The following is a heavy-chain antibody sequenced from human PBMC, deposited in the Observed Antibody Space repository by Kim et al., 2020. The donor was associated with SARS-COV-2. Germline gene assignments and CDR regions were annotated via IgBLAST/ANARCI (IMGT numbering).Heavy chain of an antibody. Sequence: SVKVSCKASGGTFSSYAISWVRQAPGQGLEWMGGIIPIFGTANYAQKFQGRVTITADESTNTAYMELSSLRSEDTAVYYCARVEAMGIYYFDYWGQGTLVTVSS. J-gene: IGHJ4*02. CDR3: ARVEAMGIYYFDY. D-gene: IGHD5-18*01. V-gene: IGHV1-69*13. CDR1: GGTFSSYA. CDR2: IIPIFGTA.